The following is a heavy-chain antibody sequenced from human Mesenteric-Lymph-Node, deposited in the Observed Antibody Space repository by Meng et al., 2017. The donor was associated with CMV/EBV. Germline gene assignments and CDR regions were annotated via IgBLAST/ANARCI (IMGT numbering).Heavy chain of an antibody. J-gene: IGHJ5*02. Sequence: VSGGSITTNYWTWVRQPPGKGLEWIGEINHSGSTNYNPSLKSRVTISLDRSKNQFSLKMTSVTAADTAMYYCAATRRDVYNHNWLGPWGQGTLVTVSS. CDR3: AATRRDVYNHNWLGP. CDR2: INHSGST. V-gene: IGHV4-4*02. D-gene: IGHD5-24*01. CDR1: GGSITTNY.